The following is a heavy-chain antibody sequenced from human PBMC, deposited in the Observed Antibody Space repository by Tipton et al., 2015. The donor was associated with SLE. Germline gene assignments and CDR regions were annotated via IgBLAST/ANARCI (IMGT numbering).Heavy chain of an antibody. D-gene: IGHD1-1*01. J-gene: IGHJ4*02. CDR2: IYNNGRT. CDR3: VRERYGCSTTSCLYYFDD. V-gene: IGHV4-59*01. Sequence: TLSLTCNVSGVSMSGYYWSWIRQPPGKGLEWIASIYNNGRTNYKSSLQSRVTISVDTSKKQFSLKLSLVTAADTAVYYCVRERYGCSTTSCLYYFDDWGQGTLVTVSS. CDR1: GVSMSGYY.